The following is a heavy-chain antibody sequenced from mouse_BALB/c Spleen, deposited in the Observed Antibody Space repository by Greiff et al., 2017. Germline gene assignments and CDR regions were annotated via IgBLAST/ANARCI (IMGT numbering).Heavy chain of an antibody. CDR2: INPSNGRT. D-gene: IGHD2-3*01. J-gene: IGHJ3*01. V-gene: IGHV1S81*02. Sequence: QVHVKQPGAELVKPGASVKLSCKASGYTFTSYWMHWVKQRPGQGLEWIGEINPSNGRTNYNEKFKSKATLTVDKSSSTAYMQLSSLTSEDSAVYYCARYDGYYGFAYWGQGTLVTVSA. CDR1: GYTFTSYW. CDR3: ARYDGYYGFAY.